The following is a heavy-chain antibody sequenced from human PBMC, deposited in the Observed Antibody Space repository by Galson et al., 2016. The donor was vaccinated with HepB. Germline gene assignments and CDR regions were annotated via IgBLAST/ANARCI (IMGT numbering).Heavy chain of an antibody. CDR2: IVVGSGNT. CDR3: AAWAGAYWNGDCTKPRDY. Sequence: SVKVSCKASGVTFTSSAVQWVRQARGQRLEWMGWIVVGSGNTNYAQRFQERVIITRDMSTRTVYMELTSLGSEDTAVFYCAAWAGAYWNGDCTKPRDYWGQGTLVTGSS. J-gene: IGHJ4*02. CDR1: GVTFTSSA. D-gene: IGHD2-21*01. V-gene: IGHV1-58*01.